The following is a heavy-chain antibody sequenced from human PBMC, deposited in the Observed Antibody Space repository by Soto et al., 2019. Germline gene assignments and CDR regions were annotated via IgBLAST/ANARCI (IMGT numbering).Heavy chain of an antibody. Sequence: PGGSLRLSCAASGFTFSDAWMSWVRQAPGKGLDWVGRIKSKSDGGKTEYADPVRGRFTISRDDSKNTLYLQMNSLKTEDTAVYYCTTDLWRIAVAGGSTGYFNPWGQGTPVTVSS. V-gene: IGHV3-15*01. J-gene: IGHJ5*02. D-gene: IGHD6-19*01. CDR2: IKSKSDGGKT. CDR3: TTDLWRIAVAGGSTGYFNP. CDR1: GFTFSDAW.